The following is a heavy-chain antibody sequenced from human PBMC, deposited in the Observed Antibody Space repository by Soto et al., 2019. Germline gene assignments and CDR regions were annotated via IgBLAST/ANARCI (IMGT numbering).Heavy chain of an antibody. CDR1: GFTFSSYA. CDR3: VTVTNGWYFDL. CDR2: ISGSGGST. Sequence: EVQLLESGGGLVQPGGSLRLSCAASGFTFSSYAMSWVRQAPGKGLEWVSAISGSGGSTYYADSVKGRFTISRDNSKNTLYLQMNSLRAEDTAVYRCVTVTNGWYFDLWGRGTLVTVSS. J-gene: IGHJ2*01. D-gene: IGHD4-17*01. V-gene: IGHV3-23*01.